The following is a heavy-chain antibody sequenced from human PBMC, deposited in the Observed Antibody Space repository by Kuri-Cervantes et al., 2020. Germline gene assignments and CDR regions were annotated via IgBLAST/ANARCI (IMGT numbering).Heavy chain of an antibody. Sequence: GESLKISCAASGFPFTSFTLHWVRQAPGKGLEWVAFISYDGSIRDYADSMKGRSTISRDTSKNMPFLQMNSLTSEDTAVYYCARTRGYCSGGSCYGDTWDFNLWGRGTLVTVSS. J-gene: IGHJ2*01. CDR2: ISYDGSIR. CDR1: GFPFTSFT. V-gene: IGHV3-30*04. CDR3: ARTRGYCSGGSCYGDTWDFNL. D-gene: IGHD2-15*01.